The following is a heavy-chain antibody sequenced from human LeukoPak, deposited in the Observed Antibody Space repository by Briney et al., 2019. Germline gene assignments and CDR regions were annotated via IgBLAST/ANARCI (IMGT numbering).Heavy chain of an antibody. V-gene: IGHV3-30-3*01. J-gene: IGHJ4*02. CDR3: ARDPADIVVVPAAYFDY. CDR2: ISYDGSNK. Sequence: PGRSLRLSCAASGFTFSSYAMHWVRQAPGKGLEWVAVISYDGSNKYYADSVKGRFTISRDNSKNTLYLQMNSLRAEDTAVYYCARDPADIVVVPAAYFDYWGQGTLVTVSS. CDR1: GFTFSSYA. D-gene: IGHD2-2*01.